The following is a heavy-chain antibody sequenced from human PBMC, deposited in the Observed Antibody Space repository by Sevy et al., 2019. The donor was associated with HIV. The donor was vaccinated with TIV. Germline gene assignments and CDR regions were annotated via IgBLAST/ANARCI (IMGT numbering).Heavy chain of an antibody. V-gene: IGHV3-23*01. CDR3: AREGCTQPHDY. Sequence: GESLKISCTASGFTFAKYSMSWVRQAPGKGLEWVSTFSFGCGRINYADSVKGRLTISRDDSKNTLFLQMNSLRAEDTATYFCAREGCTQPHDYWGQGTLVTVSS. J-gene: IGHJ4*02. D-gene: IGHD2-8*01. CDR1: GFTFAKYS. CDR2: FSFGCGRI.